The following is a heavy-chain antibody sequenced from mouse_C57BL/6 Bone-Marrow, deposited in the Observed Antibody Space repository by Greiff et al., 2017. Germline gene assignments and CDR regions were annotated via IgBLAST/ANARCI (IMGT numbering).Heavy chain of an antibody. CDR1: GYTFTSYW. CDR2: IYPSDSET. V-gene: IGHV1-61*01. Sequence: VQLQQPGAELVRPGSSVKLSCKASGYTFTSYWMDWVKQRPGQGLEWIGNIYPSDSETHYNQKFKDKATLTVDKSSSTAYMQLSSLTSEDSAVYFCARGGYCFDYWGQGTTLTVSS. CDR3: ARGGYCFDY. J-gene: IGHJ2*01.